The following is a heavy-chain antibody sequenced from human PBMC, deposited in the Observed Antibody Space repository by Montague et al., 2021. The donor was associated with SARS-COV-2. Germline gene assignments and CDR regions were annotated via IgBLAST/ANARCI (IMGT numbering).Heavy chain of an antibody. CDR2: ISYDGSNK. V-gene: IGHV3-30-3*01. Sequence: SLILSFSASGFTFSSYAMHWVRQAPGKGLEWVAVISYDGSNKYYADSVKGRFTISRDNSKNTLYLQMNSLRAEDTAVYYCAAPMVKDYWGQGTLVTVSS. CDR3: AAPMVKDY. J-gene: IGHJ4*02. CDR1: GFTFSSYA. D-gene: IGHD5-18*01.